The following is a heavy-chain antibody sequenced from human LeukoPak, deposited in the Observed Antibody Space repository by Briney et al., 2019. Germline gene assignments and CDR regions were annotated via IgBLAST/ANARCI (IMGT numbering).Heavy chain of an antibody. CDR2: IYYSGST. V-gene: IGHV4-39*07. J-gene: IGHJ4*02. CDR3: AREGVSDIVVVPAAMDFDY. Sequence: SETLSLTCTVSGGSISSSSYYWGWIRQPPGKGLEWIGSIYYSGSTYYNPSLKSRVTISVDTSKNQFSLKLSSVTAADTAVYYCAREGVSDIVVVPAAMDFDYWGQGTLVTVSS. D-gene: IGHD2-2*01. CDR1: GGSISSSSYY.